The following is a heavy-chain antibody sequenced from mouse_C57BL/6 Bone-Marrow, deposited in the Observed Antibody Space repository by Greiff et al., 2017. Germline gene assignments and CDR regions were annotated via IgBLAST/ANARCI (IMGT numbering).Heavy chain of an antibody. D-gene: IGHD2-3*01. CDR3: ARFGYYWFAY. Sequence: VQLQQSGAELARPGASVKLSCKASGYTFTSYGISWVKQRTGQGLEWIGEIYPRSGNTYYNEKFKGKDTLTANKYSSTAYMEIRSLTAEDSAVYCCARFGYYWFAYWGQGTLVTVSA. J-gene: IGHJ3*01. CDR1: GYTFTSYG. CDR2: IYPRSGNT. V-gene: IGHV1-81*01.